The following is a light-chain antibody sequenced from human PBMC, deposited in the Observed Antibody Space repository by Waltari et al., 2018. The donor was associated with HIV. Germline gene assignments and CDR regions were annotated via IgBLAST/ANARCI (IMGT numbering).Light chain of an antibody. Sequence: SYVLTQPPSVSVAPGKTARITCEGDNSGGKSVHWYQQKAGHAPVLVIYYDNDRPSGIPGRFSGFNSGNTATLTISGVEAGDEADYYCQVWDSSSNHVVFGGGTKLTAL. J-gene: IGLJ3*02. CDR1: NSGGKS. CDR3: QVWDSSSNHVV. V-gene: IGLV3-21*04. CDR2: YDN.